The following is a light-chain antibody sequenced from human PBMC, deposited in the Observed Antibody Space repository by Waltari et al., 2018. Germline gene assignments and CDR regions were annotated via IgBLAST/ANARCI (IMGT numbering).Light chain of an antibody. CDR3: QQYGSSPRLT. V-gene: IGKV3-20*01. CDR1: QSVSSSY. Sequence: RATLACRASQSVSSSYLAWYQQKPVQAPRLLIYGTSSRATGIPDRFSGSWSGTDFTLTISRLEPEDFAVYYCQQYGSSPRLTFGGGTKVEIK. CDR2: GTS. J-gene: IGKJ4*01.